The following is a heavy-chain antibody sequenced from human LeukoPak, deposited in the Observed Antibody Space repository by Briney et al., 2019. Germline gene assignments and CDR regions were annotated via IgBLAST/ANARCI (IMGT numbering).Heavy chain of an antibody. D-gene: IGHD3-22*01. CDR3: ARDLYYYDSSGYYIPDAFDI. CDR2: ISSSSRTI. Sequence: GGSLRLSCAASGFTFSRDSMNRGRQAPRKRLERGSYISSSSRTIYYADSVKGRFTISRDKAKNSLYLQMNSLRDEDMAVYYCARDLYYYDSSGYYIPDAFDIWGQGTMVTVSS. J-gene: IGHJ3*02. CDR1: GFTFSRDS. V-gene: IGHV3-48*02.